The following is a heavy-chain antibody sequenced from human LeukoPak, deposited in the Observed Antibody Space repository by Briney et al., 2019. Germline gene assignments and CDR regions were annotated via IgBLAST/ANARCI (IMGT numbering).Heavy chain of an antibody. CDR3: ALVTSGNWWFDP. Sequence: ASVKVSCKTSEYIFTIYHIHWVRQAPGQGLEWMAWINPDSGVTIYAQDLQGRVTVARDTSLTTTYMELSTLTSDDTAVYYCALVTSGNWWFDPWGQGTLVTVSS. D-gene: IGHD2-21*02. J-gene: IGHJ5*02. CDR2: INPDSGVT. V-gene: IGHV1-2*02. CDR1: EYIFTIYH.